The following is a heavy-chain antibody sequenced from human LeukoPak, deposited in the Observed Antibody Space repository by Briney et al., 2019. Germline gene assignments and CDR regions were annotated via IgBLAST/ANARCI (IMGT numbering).Heavy chain of an antibody. CDR3: AREVGVDTAMVTYYFDY. D-gene: IGHD5-18*01. J-gene: IGHJ4*02. V-gene: IGHV4-59*01. CDR1: GGSISSYY. Sequence: PSETLSLTCTVSGGSISSYYWSWLRQPPGKGLEWLGYIYYSGSANYNPSLKSRVTISVDTSKNQFSLKLSSVTAADTAVYYCAREVGVDTAMVTYYFDYWGQGTLVTVSS. CDR2: IYYSGSA.